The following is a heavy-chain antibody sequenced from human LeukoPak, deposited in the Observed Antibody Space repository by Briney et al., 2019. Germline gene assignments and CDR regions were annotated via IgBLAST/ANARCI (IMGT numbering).Heavy chain of an antibody. Sequence: SETLSLTCTVSGGSISSYYWNWIRQTAGGGLEWIGRIHSSGSTNYNPSLKSRITVSLDTSRNQFSLKLSSVTAADTAVYYCAREGRVRGVDGSGFDYWGQGTLVTVSS. CDR1: GGSISSYY. CDR3: AREGRVRGVDGSGFDY. CDR2: IHSSGST. D-gene: IGHD3-10*01. V-gene: IGHV4-4*07. J-gene: IGHJ4*02.